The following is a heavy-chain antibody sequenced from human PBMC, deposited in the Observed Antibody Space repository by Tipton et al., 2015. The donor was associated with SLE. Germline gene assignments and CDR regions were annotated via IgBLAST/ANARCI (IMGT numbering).Heavy chain of an antibody. CDR1: GGSGNSITFHY. Sequence: TLSLTCTVSGGSGNSITFHYLSWIRRPPGKGLEWIGYTSNSGSNNYNPSLKSLVSMSIDTSKNQFSRRLTSVTAADTAVYYCAGDSRSPWYFLWGRGTLVTVSS. CDR3: AGDSRSPWYFL. D-gene: IGHD6-13*01. J-gene: IGHJ2*01. V-gene: IGHV4-59*11. CDR2: TSNSGSN.